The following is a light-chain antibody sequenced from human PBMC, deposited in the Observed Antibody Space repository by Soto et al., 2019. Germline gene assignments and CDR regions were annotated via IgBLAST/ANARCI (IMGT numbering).Light chain of an antibody. J-gene: IGKJ1*01. CDR2: RSS. Sequence: DIQMTQSPSTLSASVGDRVTITCRASQTISNYLTWYQQRTGKAPKLLIYRSSILQNGVPSRFSGSGSGTEYTLTISNLQPDDFATYYCQQYYIYATFGQGTRVEI. CDR1: QTISNY. V-gene: IGKV1-5*03. CDR3: QQYYIYAT.